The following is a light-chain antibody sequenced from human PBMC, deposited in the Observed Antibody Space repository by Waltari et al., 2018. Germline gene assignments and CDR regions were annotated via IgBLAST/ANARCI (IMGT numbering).Light chain of an antibody. CDR2: EVT. V-gene: IGLV2-23*02. J-gene: IGLJ2*01. CDR1: SSDVGYYNL. CDR3: CSFAGSVTFVV. Sequence: QSALTQPASVSGSPGQSITIFCSGTSSDVGYYNLVSWYQQHPGKAPKVIIYEVTKRPSGVSKRFSGSKSGHTASLTISGLQAEDEAEYFCCSFAGSVTFVVFGGGTKVTVL.